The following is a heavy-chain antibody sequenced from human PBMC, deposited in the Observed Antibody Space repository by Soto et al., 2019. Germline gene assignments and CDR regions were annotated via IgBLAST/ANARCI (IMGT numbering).Heavy chain of an antibody. V-gene: IGHV3-33*01. Sequence: PGGSLRRSCAASGFTFSSYGMHWVRQAPGKGLEWVAVIWYDGSNKYYADSVKGRFTISRDNSKNTLYLQMNSLRAEDTAVYYCARGGDDILTGYYTGAFDIWGQGTMVTVSS. CDR3: ARGGDDILTGYYTGAFDI. CDR1: GFTFSSYG. J-gene: IGHJ3*02. CDR2: IWYDGSNK. D-gene: IGHD3-9*01.